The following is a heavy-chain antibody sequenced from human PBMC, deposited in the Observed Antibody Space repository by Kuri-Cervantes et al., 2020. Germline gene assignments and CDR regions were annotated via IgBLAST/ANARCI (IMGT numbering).Heavy chain of an antibody. Sequence: SETLSLTCTVSGGSISSSSYYWGWIRQPPGKGLEWIGSIYYSGSTYYNPSLKSRVSISVDTSKNQFSLKLSSVTAADTAVYYCATGDPLGYCSSTSCYRRGYYYYYYMDVWGKGTTVTVSS. CDR2: IYYSGST. CDR3: ATGDPLGYCSSTSCYRRGYYYYYYMDV. D-gene: IGHD2-2*01. J-gene: IGHJ6*03. CDR1: GGSISSSSYY. V-gene: IGHV4-39*01.